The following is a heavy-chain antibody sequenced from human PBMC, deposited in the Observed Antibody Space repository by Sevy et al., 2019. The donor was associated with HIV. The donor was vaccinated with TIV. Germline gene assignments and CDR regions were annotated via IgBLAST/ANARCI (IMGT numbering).Heavy chain of an antibody. CDR1: GGSLSGYY. CDR3: VREGARSSYYGSGSYSWYYYYGMDV. D-gene: IGHD3-10*01. J-gene: IGHJ6*02. Sequence: SETLSLTCAVYGGSLSGYYWSWIRQPPGKGLEWIGEINHSGSTNYNPSLKSRVTISVDTSKNQFSLKLSSVTAADTAVYYCVREGARSSYYGSGSYSWYYYYGMDVWGQGTTVTVSS. CDR2: INHSGST. V-gene: IGHV4-34*01.